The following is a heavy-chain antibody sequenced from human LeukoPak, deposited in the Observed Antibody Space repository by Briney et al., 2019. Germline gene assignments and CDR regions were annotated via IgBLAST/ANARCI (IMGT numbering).Heavy chain of an antibody. V-gene: IGHV1-24*01. CDR1: GHTLTELS. J-gene: IGHJ4*02. Sequence: ASVKVSCKVSGHTLTELSMHWVRQAPGKGPEWMGGFDPEDGETIYAQKFQGRVTMTEDTSTDIAYMELSSLRSEDTAVYYCVTIGWRGVVFRFWGQGTLVTVSS. CDR2: FDPEDGET. D-gene: IGHD3-3*01. CDR3: VTIGWRGVVFRF.